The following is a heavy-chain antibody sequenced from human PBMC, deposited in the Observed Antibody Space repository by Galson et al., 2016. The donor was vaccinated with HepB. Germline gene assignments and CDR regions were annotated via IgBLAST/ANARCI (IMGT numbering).Heavy chain of an antibody. V-gene: IGHV3-7*01. CDR3: ARVGIGSSWYFDY. CDR1: EFTFSTYA. J-gene: IGHJ4*02. D-gene: IGHD6-13*01. Sequence: SLRLSCAASEFTFSTYAIHWVRQAPGKGLEWVANIKQDGSGKYYVDSVKGRFTISRDNAKKSLYLQMNSLRAEDTAVYYCARVGIGSSWYFDYWGQGTLVTVSS. CDR2: IKQDGSGK.